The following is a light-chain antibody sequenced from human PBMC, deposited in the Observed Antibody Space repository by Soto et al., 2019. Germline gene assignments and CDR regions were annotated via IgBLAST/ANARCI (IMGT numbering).Light chain of an antibody. CDR2: DVN. Sequence: QSALTQPASVSGSPGQSITISCTGTSSDVGGYNYVSWYQQQFPGKAPQLMIYDVNSRPSGVSNRFSGSTSGNTASLTISRLQAEDEADYYCSSYTSTKTRVFGGGTKLTVL. V-gene: IGLV2-14*03. J-gene: IGLJ3*02. CDR3: SSYTSTKTRV. CDR1: SSDVGGYNY.